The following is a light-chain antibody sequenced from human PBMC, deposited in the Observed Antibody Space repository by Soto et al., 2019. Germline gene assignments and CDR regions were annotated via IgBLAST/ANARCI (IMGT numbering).Light chain of an antibody. CDR3: YSAAGIDLVV. J-gene: IGLJ2*01. V-gene: IGLV3-27*01. Sequence: SYELTQPSSVSVSPGQTARITCSGDVLAKKYARWFQQKPGQAPVLLIYNDSERPSGIPERFSGSGSGNTVTLTISGAQVEDAADYYCYSAAGIDLVVFGGGTKLTVL. CDR1: VLAKKY. CDR2: NDS.